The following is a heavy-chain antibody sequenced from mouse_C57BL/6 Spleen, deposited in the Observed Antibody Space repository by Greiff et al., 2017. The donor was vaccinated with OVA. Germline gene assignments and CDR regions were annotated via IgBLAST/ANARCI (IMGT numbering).Heavy chain of an antibody. D-gene: IGHD4-1*01. CDR3: ARNWDSRYYFDY. V-gene: IGHV2-2*01. Sequence: QVQLQQSGPGLVQPSQSLSITCTVSGFSLTSYGVHWVRQSPGKGLEWLGVIWRGGSTDYNAAFISRLGISKDNSKSQFLFKMNSLQADDTAIDYCARNWDSRYYFDYWGQGTTLTVSS. CDR1: GFSLTSYG. J-gene: IGHJ2*01. CDR2: IWRGGST.